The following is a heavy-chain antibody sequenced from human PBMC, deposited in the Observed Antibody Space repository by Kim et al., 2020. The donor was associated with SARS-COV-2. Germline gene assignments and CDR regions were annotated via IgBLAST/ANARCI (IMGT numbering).Heavy chain of an antibody. V-gene: IGHV3-30-3*01. CDR2: ISYDGSNK. D-gene: IGHD3-3*01. Sequence: GGSLRLSCAASGFTFSSYAMHWVRQAPGKGLEWVAVISYDGSNKYYADSVKGRFTISRDNSKNTLYLQMNSLRAEDTAVYYCARDGSPPSFLEWLSDMAYDYWGQGTLVPVAS. J-gene: IGHJ4*02. CDR1: GFTFSSYA. CDR3: ARDGSPPSFLEWLSDMAYDY.